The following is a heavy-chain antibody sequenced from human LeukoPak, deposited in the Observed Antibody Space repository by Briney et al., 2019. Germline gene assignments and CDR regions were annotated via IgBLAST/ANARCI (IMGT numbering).Heavy chain of an antibody. CDR1: GGSISSYY. J-gene: IGHJ4*02. D-gene: IGHD5-18*01. CDR3: ARDRGYSYGTES. CDR2: IYTSGST. V-gene: IGHV4-4*07. Sequence: SETLSLTCTVSGGSISSYYWSWIRQPAGKGLDWIGRIYTSGSTNYNPSLKSRVTMSVDTSKNQFSLKLSSVTAADTAVYCCARDRGYSYGTESWGQGTLVTVSS.